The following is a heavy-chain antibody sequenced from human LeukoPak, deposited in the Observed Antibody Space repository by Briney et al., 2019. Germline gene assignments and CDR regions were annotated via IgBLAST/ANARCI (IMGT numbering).Heavy chain of an antibody. D-gene: IGHD6-19*01. CDR3: ARDVGAVAGNFDY. J-gene: IGHJ4*02. Sequence: GGSLRLSCAASGFTFSTYRMNWVRQAPGKGLEWVANIKQDGSEKYYVDSVKGRFTISRDNAKNSLYLQMNSLRAEDTAVYYCARDVGAVAGNFDYWGQGTLVTVSS. V-gene: IGHV3-7*01. CDR1: GFTFSTYR. CDR2: IKQDGSEK.